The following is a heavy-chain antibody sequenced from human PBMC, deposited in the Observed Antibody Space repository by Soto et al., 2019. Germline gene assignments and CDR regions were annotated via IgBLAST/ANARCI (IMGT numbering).Heavy chain of an antibody. CDR3: ARMESFGSLNWFDP. CDR2: MNPGSGDT. CDR1: GYTFTNNY. Sequence: ASVKVSCKASGYTFTNNYVSWVRQATGQGLEWMGWMNPGSGDTGYAQKFQGRVTMTRDISIATAYMELTSLTSEDTAIYYCARMESFGSLNWFDPWGQGTLVTVSS. J-gene: IGHJ5*02. V-gene: IGHV1-8*01. D-gene: IGHD5-18*01.